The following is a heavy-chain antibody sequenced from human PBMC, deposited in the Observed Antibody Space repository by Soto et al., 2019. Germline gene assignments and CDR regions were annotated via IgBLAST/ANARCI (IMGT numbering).Heavy chain of an antibody. J-gene: IGHJ4*02. V-gene: IGHV4-59*11. CDR2: IFHSGSP. CDR3: ARYSSDSCHPAYCFDY. Sequence: SETLSLTCTVSGGSMSRHFWSWIRQPPGKRLEWAGFIFHSGSPSYNPSLKSRVTISVDTSKNQFSLRLTSVTAADTAVYYCARYSSDSCHPAYCFDYWGQGALVTVSS. CDR1: GGSMSRHF. D-gene: IGHD2-2*01.